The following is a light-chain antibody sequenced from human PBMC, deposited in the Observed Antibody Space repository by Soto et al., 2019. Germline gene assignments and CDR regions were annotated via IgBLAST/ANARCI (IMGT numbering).Light chain of an antibody. CDR1: ESIDNW. CDR3: QHYHTDWT. Sequence: DIQMTQSPSTLSASVGDTVTITCRASESIDNWLAWYQQKPGKAPKLLIFAASTLVRGVPSRFSGRGSGTEFTLTISSLQADDYATCYCQHYHTDWTFGQGTKVDIK. J-gene: IGKJ1*01. V-gene: IGKV1-5*01. CDR2: AAS.